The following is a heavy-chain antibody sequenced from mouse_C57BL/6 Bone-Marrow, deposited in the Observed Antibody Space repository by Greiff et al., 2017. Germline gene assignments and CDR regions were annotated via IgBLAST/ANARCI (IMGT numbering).Heavy chain of an antibody. Sequence: QVQLQQPGAELVKPGASVKLSCKASGYTFTNYWMHWVKQRPGQGLEWIGMMHPKGGSPDYNEKFKSEATLSVDKSARTAYMELSSLTSEDSAVYYCARSDDYNDYTMDNGGQGTSVTVSA. D-gene: IGHD2-4*01. J-gene: IGHJ4*01. CDR2: MHPKGGSP. V-gene: IGHV1-64*01. CDR3: ARSDDYNDYTMDN. CDR1: GYTFTNYW.